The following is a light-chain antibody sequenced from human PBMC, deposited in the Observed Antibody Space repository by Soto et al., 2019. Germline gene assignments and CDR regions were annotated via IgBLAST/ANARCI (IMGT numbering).Light chain of an antibody. V-gene: IGLV9-49*01. J-gene: IGLJ2*01. CDR2: VGTGGIVG. CDR3: GADPGIGSNCE. Sequence: QPVLTQPPSASASLGASVTLTCTLSSGYSNYKVDWYQQRPGKGPRFVMRVGTGGIVGSKGDGIPDRYSVLGSGLNRYLTIKNAQEKDESDYHRGADPGIGSNCEFGGGTKLTVL. CDR1: SGYSNYK.